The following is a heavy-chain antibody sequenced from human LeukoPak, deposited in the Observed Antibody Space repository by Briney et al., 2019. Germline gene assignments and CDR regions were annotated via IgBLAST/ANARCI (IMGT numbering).Heavy chain of an antibody. CDR2: IKQDGSEK. J-gene: IGHJ4*02. V-gene: IGHV3-7*01. Sequence: GGSLRLSCAASGFTFSSYWMSWVRQAPGKGLEWVANIKQDGSEKYYVDSVKGRFTISRDNAKNSLYLQMNSLRAEDTAVYYCARDRSLMTTVTTGLDYWGQGTLVTVSS. CDR1: GFTFSSYW. D-gene: IGHD4-17*01. CDR3: ARDRSLMTTVTTGLDY.